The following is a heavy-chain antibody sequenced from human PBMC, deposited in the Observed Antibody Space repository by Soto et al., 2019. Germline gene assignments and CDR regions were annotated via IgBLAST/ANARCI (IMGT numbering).Heavy chain of an antibody. CDR1: GFTVSSSW. J-gene: IGHJ4*01. V-gene: IGHV3-74*01. CDR2: VNEYGTDS. CDR3: ARVAVVTRGIDY. D-gene: IGHD2-2*01. Sequence: GGSLRLSCVTSGFTVSSSWMHWVSQAPGKGLVWVSRVNEYGTDSNYADSVKGRFTISRDNSENTVYLQLNSLRVEDSAVYYCARVAVVTRGIDYWGQGTLVTVSS.